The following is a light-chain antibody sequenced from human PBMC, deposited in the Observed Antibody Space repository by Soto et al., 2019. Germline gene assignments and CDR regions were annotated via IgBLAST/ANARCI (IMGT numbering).Light chain of an antibody. CDR1: SSDVGGYNY. CDR3: YSYAGSYTSV. J-gene: IGLJ1*01. Sequence: QSALTQPRSVSGSPEQSVTISCTGTSSDVGGYNYVSWYQQHPGKAPKLMIYDVSKRPSGVPDRFSGSKSGNTASLTISGLQAEDEADYYCYSYAGSYTSVFGTGTKLTVL. CDR2: DVS. V-gene: IGLV2-11*01.